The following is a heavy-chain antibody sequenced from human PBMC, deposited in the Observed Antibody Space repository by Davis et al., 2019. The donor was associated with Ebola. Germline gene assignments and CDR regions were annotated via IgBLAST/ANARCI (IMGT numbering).Heavy chain of an antibody. CDR1: GFSFSSYW. D-gene: IGHD3-10*01. CDR3: AKRGGFGERYYYYYGMDV. V-gene: IGHV3-30*18. Sequence: GGSLRLSCAASGFSFSSYWMSWVRQAPGKGLEWVAVISYDGSNKYYADSVKGRFTISRDNSKNTLYLQMNSLRAEDTAVYYCAKRGGFGERYYYYYGMDVWGQGTTVTVSS. CDR2: ISYDGSNK. J-gene: IGHJ6*02.